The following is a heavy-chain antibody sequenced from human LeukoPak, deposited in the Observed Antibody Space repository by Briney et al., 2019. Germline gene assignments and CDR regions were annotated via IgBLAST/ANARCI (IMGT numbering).Heavy chain of an antibody. V-gene: IGHV1-46*01. CDR2: INPSGGST. CDR3: ARDLGVGATQGAFDI. D-gene: IGHD1-26*01. CDR1: GYTFTSYY. J-gene: IGHJ3*02. Sequence: ASVTVSFTASGYTFTSYYMHWVRQAPGQGLEWMGIINPSGGSTSYAQKFQGRVTMTRDMSTSTVYMELSSLRSEDTAVYYCARDLGVGATQGAFDIWGQGTMVTVSS.